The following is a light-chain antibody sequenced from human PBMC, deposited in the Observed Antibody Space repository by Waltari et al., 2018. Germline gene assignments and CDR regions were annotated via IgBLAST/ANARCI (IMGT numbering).Light chain of an antibody. CDR3: QQYYSTPWT. CDR2: WAT. Sequence: DIVMTQSPDSLAVSLGERATINCKSSQSVLYSSNNKNYLAWYQQKPGQAPKLFIDWATTRESGVPDRFSGSGSGTDFTLTISSLQAEDVAVYYCQQYYSTPWTFGQGTKVEIK. J-gene: IGKJ1*01. CDR1: QSVLYSSNNKNY. V-gene: IGKV4-1*01.